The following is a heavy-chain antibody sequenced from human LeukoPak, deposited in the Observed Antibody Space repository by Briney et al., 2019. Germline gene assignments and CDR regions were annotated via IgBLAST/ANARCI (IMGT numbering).Heavy chain of an antibody. CDR3: AKDSGGWYEYFQH. CDR1: GFTFSSYA. Sequence: GGSLRLSCAASGFTFSSYAMSWVRQAPGKGLEWVSAISGSGGSTSYADSVKGRLTISRDNSKNTLYLQMNSLRAEDTAVYYCAKDSGGWYEYFQHWGQGTLVTVSS. J-gene: IGHJ1*01. D-gene: IGHD6-19*01. CDR2: ISGSGGST. V-gene: IGHV3-23*01.